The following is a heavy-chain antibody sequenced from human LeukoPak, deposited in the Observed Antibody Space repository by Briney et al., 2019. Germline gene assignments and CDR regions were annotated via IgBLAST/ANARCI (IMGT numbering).Heavy chain of an antibody. CDR1: GYTFTSYG. Sequence: ASVKVSCKASGYTFTSYGISWVRQAPGQGLEWMGWITPFNGNTNYAQKFQDRVTITRDRSMSTAYMELSSLRSEDTAMYYCASTREGTNWFDPWGQGTLVTVSS. V-gene: IGHV1-45*02. J-gene: IGHJ5*02. CDR3: ASTREGTNWFDP. CDR2: ITPFNGNT.